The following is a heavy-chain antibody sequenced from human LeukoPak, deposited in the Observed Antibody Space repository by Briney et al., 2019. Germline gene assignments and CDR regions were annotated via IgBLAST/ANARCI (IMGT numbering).Heavy chain of an antibody. V-gene: IGHV4-59*01. CDR3: ASKAIAGATDDAFDI. CDR1: GGSISSYY. D-gene: IGHD1-26*01. Sequence: SQTLSLTCTVSGGSISSYYWTWIRQPPGKGLEWIGYIHYSGSTKYNSSLKSRVTISVDTSNNQFSLKLTSVTAADTAVYYCASKAIAGATDDAFDIWGQGTMVTVSS. J-gene: IGHJ3*02. CDR2: IHYSGST.